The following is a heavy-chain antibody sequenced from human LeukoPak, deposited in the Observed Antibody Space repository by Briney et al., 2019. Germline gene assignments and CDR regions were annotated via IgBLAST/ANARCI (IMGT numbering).Heavy chain of an antibody. J-gene: IGHJ4*02. CDR3: ARVGGG. CDR2: ISSRGGTI. CDR1: GFTFSNYE. D-gene: IGHD4-23*01. V-gene: IGHV3-48*03. Sequence: PGGSLRLSCAASGFTFSNYEMMGVRQAPRKGLEGVSYISSRGGTIYYADSVKGRFIISRDNARNSLYLQMNSLRAEDTAVYYCARVGGGWGQGTLVTVSS.